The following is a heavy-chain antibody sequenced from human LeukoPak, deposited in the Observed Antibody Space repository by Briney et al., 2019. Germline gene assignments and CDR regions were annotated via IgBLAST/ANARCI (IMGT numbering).Heavy chain of an antibody. CDR2: ISSSSSYI. J-gene: IGHJ4*02. Sequence: GGSLRLSCAASGFTFSSYSMNWVRQAPGKGLEWVSSISSSSSYIYYADSVKGRFTISRDNAKNSLYLQMNSLRAEDTAVYYCARVILYGDYFDYWGQGTLVTVSS. CDR3: ARVILYGDYFDY. D-gene: IGHD4-17*01. CDR1: GFTFSSYS. V-gene: IGHV3-21*01.